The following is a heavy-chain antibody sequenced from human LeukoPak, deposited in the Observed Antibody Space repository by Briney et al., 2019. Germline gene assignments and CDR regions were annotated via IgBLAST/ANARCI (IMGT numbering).Heavy chain of an antibody. CDR1: GYTFTGYY. J-gene: IGHJ4*02. CDR2: ISPNSGGT. CDR3: TLDYYDSSGYYHY. D-gene: IGHD3-22*01. Sequence: GASVKVSCKASGYTFTGYYMHWVRQAPGQGLEWMGWISPNSGGTNYAQKFQGRVTMTRDTSISTAYMELSRLRSDDTAVYYCTLDYYDSSGYYHYWGQGTLVTVSS. V-gene: IGHV1-2*02.